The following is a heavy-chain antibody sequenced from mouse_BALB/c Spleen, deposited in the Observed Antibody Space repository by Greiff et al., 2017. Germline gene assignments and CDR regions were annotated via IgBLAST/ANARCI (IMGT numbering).Heavy chain of an antibody. CDR2: ISSGGST. CDR1: GFTFSSYA. V-gene: IGHV5-6-5*01. D-gene: IGHD1-1*01. Sequence: EVQLVESGGGLVKPGGSLKLSCAASGFTFSSYAMSWVRQTPEKRLEWVASISSGGSTYYPDSVKGRFTISRDNARNILYLQMSSLRSEDTAMYYSARLVTTVVASTGGFDVWGAGTTVTVSS. J-gene: IGHJ1*01. CDR3: ARLVTTVVASTGGFDV.